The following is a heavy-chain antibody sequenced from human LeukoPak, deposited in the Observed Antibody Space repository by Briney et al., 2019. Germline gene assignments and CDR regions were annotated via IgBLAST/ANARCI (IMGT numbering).Heavy chain of an antibody. D-gene: IGHD3-22*01. V-gene: IGHV4-4*07. Sequence: SQTLSPTCPLSGASLSSYYWSWIRQPAGKGLEWIGRIYTSGSTNYNPSLKSRVTMSVDTSKNQFSLKLSSVTAADTAVYYCARVADSSGYYGAFDIWGQGTMVTVSS. CDR2: IYTSGST. J-gene: IGHJ3*02. CDR3: ARVADSSGYYGAFDI. CDR1: GASLSSYY.